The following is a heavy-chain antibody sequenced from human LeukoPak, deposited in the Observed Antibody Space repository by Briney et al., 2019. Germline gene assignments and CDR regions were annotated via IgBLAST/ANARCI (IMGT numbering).Heavy chain of an antibody. CDR2: ISAYNGNT. V-gene: IGHV1-18*01. CDR1: GYTFTSYG. Sequence: ASVKVSCKASGYTFTSYGISWVRQAPGQGLAWMGWISAYNGNTNYAQKLQGRVTMTTDTSTSTAYMELRSLRSDDTAVYYCARDGQYYDILTGHDYWGQGTLVTVSS. J-gene: IGHJ4*02. CDR3: ARDGQYYDILTGHDY. D-gene: IGHD3-9*01.